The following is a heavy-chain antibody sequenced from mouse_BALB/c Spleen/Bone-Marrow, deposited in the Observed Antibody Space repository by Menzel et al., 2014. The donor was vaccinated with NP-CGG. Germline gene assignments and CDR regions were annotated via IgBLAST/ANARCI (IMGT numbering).Heavy chain of an antibody. V-gene: IGHV5-6*02. D-gene: IGHD2-4*01. CDR2: ISSGGSYT. Sequence: DVKLQESGGDLVKPGGSLKLSCAASGFTFSSYGMSWVRQTPDKRLEWVATISSGGSYTYYPDSVKGRFTISRDNAKNTLYLQMSSLKSEDTAMYYCARQEITTRNAWFAYWGQGTLVTVSA. J-gene: IGHJ3*01. CDR1: GFTFSSYG. CDR3: ARQEITTRNAWFAY.